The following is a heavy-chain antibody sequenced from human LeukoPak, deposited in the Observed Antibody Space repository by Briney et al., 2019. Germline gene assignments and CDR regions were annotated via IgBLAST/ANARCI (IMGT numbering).Heavy chain of an antibody. CDR2: IKQDGSEK. J-gene: IGHJ5*02. D-gene: IGHD1-1*01. V-gene: IGHV3-7*01. CDR1: GFTFSRYW. CDR3: ARGTYWFDP. Sequence: GGSLRLSCAASGFTFSRYWMSWVRQAPGKGLEWVANIKQDGSEKYYVDSVKGRFTISRDNAKNSLYLQMNSLRAEDTAVYYCARGTYWFDPWGQGTLVTVSS.